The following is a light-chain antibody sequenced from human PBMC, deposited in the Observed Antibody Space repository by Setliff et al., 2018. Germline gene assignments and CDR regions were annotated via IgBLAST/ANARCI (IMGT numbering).Light chain of an antibody. CDR1: SSDVGGYNS. Sequence: QSVLTQPASVSASPGQSITISCTGTSSDVGGYNSVSWYQQHPGKGPRLMIYDVSKRPSGVSDRFSGSKSGNTASLTISGLQAEDEADYYCNAYTSGSTYVFGTGTKVTVL. J-gene: IGLJ1*01. CDR2: DVS. V-gene: IGLV2-14*03. CDR3: NAYTSGSTYV.